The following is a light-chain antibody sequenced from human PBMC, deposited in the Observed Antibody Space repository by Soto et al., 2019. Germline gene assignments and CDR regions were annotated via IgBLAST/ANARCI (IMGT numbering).Light chain of an antibody. J-gene: IGKJ1*01. CDR1: QYVGTR. V-gene: IGKV3-11*01. CDR3: HQRQSWPRT. CDR2: YTS. Sequence: ELVLTQSPAPLSSSPGATATLSCRASQYVGTRLAWYQHKPGQAPRLLIYYTSNRATGIPARFRGSGSGTDFTLTSNSLAPEDLAIDYCHQRQSWPRTFGQGTKVEIK.